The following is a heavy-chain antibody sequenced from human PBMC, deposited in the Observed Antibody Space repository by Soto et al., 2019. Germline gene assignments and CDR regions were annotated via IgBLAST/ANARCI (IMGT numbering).Heavy chain of an antibody. J-gene: IGHJ3*02. Sequence: QVQLQESGPGLVKPSETLSLTCTVSGGSLSSYYWSWIRQPPGKGLEWIGYIYYSGSTNYNPSLKSRVTIAVDTSKNHFSLKLSSVTAADTAVYYCAGWTTVTTERFDAFDICGQGTMVTVSS. CDR1: GGSLSSYY. CDR3: AGWTTVTTERFDAFDI. V-gene: IGHV4-59*01. CDR2: IYYSGST. D-gene: IGHD4-17*01.